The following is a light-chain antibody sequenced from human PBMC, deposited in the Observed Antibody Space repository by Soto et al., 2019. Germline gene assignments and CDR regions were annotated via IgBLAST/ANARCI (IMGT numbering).Light chain of an antibody. V-gene: IGKV1-33*01. Sequence: DIQMTQSPSSLSASVGDRVSITCQASQDISNYLNWYQQKPGKAPKLLIYDASNLETVVPSRFSGGGSGTDFTFTISSLQPEDIATYYCQQLDNPAFTFGGGTKVQIK. CDR2: DAS. CDR3: QQLDNPAFT. CDR1: QDISNY. J-gene: IGKJ4*01.